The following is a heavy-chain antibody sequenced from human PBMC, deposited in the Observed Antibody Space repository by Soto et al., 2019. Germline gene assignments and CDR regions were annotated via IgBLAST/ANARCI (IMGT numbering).Heavy chain of an antibody. CDR1: GGSFSGYY. D-gene: IGHD2-2*01. CDR2: INHSGST. Sequence: PSETLSLTCAVYGGSFSGYYWSWIRQPPGKGLEWIGEINHSGSTNYNPSLKSRVTISVDTSKNQFSLKLSSVTAADTAVYYCARGGSCSSTSCYPFYYYYGMDVWGQGTTVTVS. V-gene: IGHV4-34*01. J-gene: IGHJ6*02. CDR3: ARGGSCSSTSCYPFYYYYGMDV.